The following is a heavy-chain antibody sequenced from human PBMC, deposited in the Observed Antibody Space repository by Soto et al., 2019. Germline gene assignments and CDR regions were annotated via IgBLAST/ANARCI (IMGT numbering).Heavy chain of an antibody. CDR1: GDSVTRGSYY. Sequence: SETLSLTCIVSGDSVTRGSYYWTWLRQPPGKGLEWIGYISYTGRTKYNPSLQSRVTISVDTSKNDFSLNLSSVTAADTAVYFCAREWGLLPYYVMNVWGHGTAVTVSS. D-gene: IGHD7-27*01. CDR3: AREWGLLPYYVMNV. CDR2: ISYTGRT. V-gene: IGHV4-61*03. J-gene: IGHJ6*02.